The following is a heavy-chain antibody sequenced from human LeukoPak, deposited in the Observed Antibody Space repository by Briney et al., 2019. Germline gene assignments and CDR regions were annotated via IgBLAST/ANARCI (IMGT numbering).Heavy chain of an antibody. CDR1: GGSISTYY. Sequence: SETLSLTCTVSGGSISTYYWSWIRQPPGKGLEWIGYIYYSGSTNYNPSLKSRVTISVDTSKNQFSLKLSSVTAADTAVYYCVRGGRDVVIYWGQGTLVTVSS. V-gene: IGHV4-59*08. D-gene: IGHD2-15*01. CDR2: IYYSGST. J-gene: IGHJ4*02. CDR3: VRGGRDVVIY.